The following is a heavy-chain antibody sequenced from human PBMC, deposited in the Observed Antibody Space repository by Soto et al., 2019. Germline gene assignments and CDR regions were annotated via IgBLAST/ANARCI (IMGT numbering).Heavy chain of an antibody. V-gene: IGHV4-34*01. Sequence: SGTLALTRAVYGGSFSGYYWNWIRQPPGKGLEWIGEIDHSGYTNYNPSLKSRVTISVDTSKNQFSLRLTSVTAADTAVYYCARVRDWFDPWGQGTLVTVSS. CDR3: ARVRDWFDP. CDR2: IDHSGYT. CDR1: GGSFSGYY. D-gene: IGHD3-3*01. J-gene: IGHJ5*02.